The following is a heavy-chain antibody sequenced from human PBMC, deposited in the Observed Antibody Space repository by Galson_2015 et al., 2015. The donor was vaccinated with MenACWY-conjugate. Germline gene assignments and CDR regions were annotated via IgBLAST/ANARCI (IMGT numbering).Heavy chain of an antibody. Sequence: SLRLACAASGFNFNNAWMHWVRQAPGKGLEWVGLIRRNTDGGTTDYADSVKGRFTISRDNAKNTLYLQMNSLRGEDTAVYYCARAHRATGGSHFGYWGQGTLVTVSS. V-gene: IGHV3-74*01. CDR3: ARAHRATGGSHFGY. CDR1: GFNFNNAW. D-gene: IGHD2-15*01. CDR2: IRRNTDGGTT. J-gene: IGHJ4*02.